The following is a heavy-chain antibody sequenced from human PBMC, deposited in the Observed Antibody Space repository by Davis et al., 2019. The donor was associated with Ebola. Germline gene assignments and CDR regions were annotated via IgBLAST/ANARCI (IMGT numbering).Heavy chain of an antibody. CDR2: IYYTGST. CDR3: VRGSYVGGSYHVPGE. V-gene: IGHV4-39*01. Sequence: PGGSLRLSCTVSGGSISNNNYYWGWIRQPPEKGLEYIGVIYYTGSTNHNPSLKSRVTISVDTTKNQFSLRLNSVTAADTAVYYCVRGSYVGGSYHVPGERGQGTLVTVSS. D-gene: IGHD2-21*01. J-gene: IGHJ4*02. CDR1: GGSISNNNYY.